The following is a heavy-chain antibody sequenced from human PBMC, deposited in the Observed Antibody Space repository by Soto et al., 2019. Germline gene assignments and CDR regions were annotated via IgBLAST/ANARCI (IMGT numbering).Heavy chain of an antibody. J-gene: IGHJ5*02. Sequence: ALVKFSCKASGYSFTNYYMHWVRQAPGQVLECMVTIIAGGGYTTYXXRFQGRVXXTRDTSTSTVXMELSXLRYEDTALYYCTRGGATVVVTAPFDLXX. D-gene: IGHD2-21*02. CDR1: GYSFTNYY. CDR2: IIAGGGYT. V-gene: IGHV1-46*03. CDR3: TRGGATVVVTAPFDL.